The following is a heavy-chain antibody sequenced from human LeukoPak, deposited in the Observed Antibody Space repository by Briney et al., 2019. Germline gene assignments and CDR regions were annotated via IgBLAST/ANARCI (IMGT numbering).Heavy chain of an antibody. Sequence: GGSLRLSCAASGFTFNNCAMSWVRQAPGNGLEWVSGISESGSSTDYADSVKGRLTISRDNSKNTLYLQMDSLRAEDTAIYHCAKDRPGDYSTYWYFDLWGRGTLVTVSS. J-gene: IGHJ2*01. V-gene: IGHV3-23*01. CDR3: AKDRPGDYSTYWYFDL. D-gene: IGHD4-11*01. CDR1: GFTFNNCA. CDR2: ISESGSST.